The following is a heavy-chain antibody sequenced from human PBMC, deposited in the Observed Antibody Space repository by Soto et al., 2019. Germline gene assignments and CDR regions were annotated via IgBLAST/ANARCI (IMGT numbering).Heavy chain of an antibody. CDR2: IYYSGST. Sequence: SETLSLTCTVSGGSISSGGYSWTCIRQHPGKGLEWIGYIYYSGSTYFNPSLKSRLNISIDTSRNQFSLKLSSVTAADTAIYYCAREEATRIERRFDSWGQGTLVTVSS. CDR3: AREEATRIERRFDS. V-gene: IGHV4-31*03. J-gene: IGHJ5*01. D-gene: IGHD6-6*01. CDR1: GGSISSGGYS.